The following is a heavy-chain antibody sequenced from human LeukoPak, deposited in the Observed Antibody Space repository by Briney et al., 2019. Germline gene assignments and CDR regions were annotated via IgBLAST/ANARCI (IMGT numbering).Heavy chain of an antibody. Sequence: SETLSLTCTVSGDSISSYYWSWIRQPVGKGLEWIGRIYAGGSTNYNPSLKSRVTMSADTSQNQFSLKLSSVTAADTAVYYCATLRRYCSSTTCDMIFDYWGQGTLVTVSS. D-gene: IGHD2-2*02. V-gene: IGHV4-4*07. CDR3: ATLRRYCSSTTCDMIFDY. CDR2: IYAGGST. CDR1: GDSISSYY. J-gene: IGHJ4*02.